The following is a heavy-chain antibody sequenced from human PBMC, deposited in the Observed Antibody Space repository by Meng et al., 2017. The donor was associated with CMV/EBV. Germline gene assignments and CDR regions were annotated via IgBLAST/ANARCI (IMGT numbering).Heavy chain of an antibody. D-gene: IGHD2-2*02. CDR2: IIPIFGTA. V-gene: IGHV1-69*05. J-gene: IGHJ6*02. Sequence: SVKVSCKASGGTFSSYAISWVRQAPGQGLEWMGGIIPIFGTANYAQKFQGRVTITTDESTSTAYMELSSLRSEDTAVYYCARVRYCSSTSCYTVGGYYYGMDVWGQGTTVTVSS. CDR1: GGTFSSYA. CDR3: ARVRYCSSTSCYTVGGYYYGMDV.